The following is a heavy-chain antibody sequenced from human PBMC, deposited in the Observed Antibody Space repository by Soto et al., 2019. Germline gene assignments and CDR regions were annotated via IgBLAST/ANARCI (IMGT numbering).Heavy chain of an antibody. CDR1: GFTFSSYA. V-gene: IGHV3-30-3*01. CDR2: ISYDGSNK. J-gene: IGHJ3*02. D-gene: IGHD1-26*01. CDR3: ASDRWEPNDAFDI. Sequence: QVQLVESGGGVVQPGRSLRLSCAASGFTFSSYAMHWVRQAPGKGLEWVAVISYDGSNKYYADSVKGRFTISRDKSKNALYLQMNSLRAEDTAVYYGASDRWEPNDAFDIWGQGTMVTVSS.